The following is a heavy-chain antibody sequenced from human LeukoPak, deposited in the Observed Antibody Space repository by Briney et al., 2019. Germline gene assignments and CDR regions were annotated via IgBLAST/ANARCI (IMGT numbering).Heavy chain of an antibody. CDR1: GYTFTDRY. CDR3: ARAGYYFDSSIYYRAFFDY. Sequence: ASVKVSCEASGYTFTDRYIYWVRQAPGQGFEWMGWINPNSDATNSAQKFQDRVTMTGDTSISTAYMELNSLRSDDTAVYYCARAGYYFDSSIYYRAFFDYWGQGTLVTVSS. CDR2: INPNSDAT. D-gene: IGHD3-22*01. J-gene: IGHJ4*02. V-gene: IGHV1-2*02.